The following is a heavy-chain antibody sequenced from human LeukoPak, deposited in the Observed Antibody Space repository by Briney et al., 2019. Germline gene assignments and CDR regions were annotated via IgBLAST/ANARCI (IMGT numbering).Heavy chain of an antibody. CDR3: ARARLTAWDDS. CDR2: IYSGGST. V-gene: IGHV3-66*01. D-gene: IGHD1-26*01. J-gene: IGHJ4*02. CDR1: GFTVSSNY. Sequence: PGGSLRLSCAASGFTVSSNYMSWVRQAPGKGLEWVSVIYSGGSTYYADSVKGGFTISRDNSKNTLYLQMNSLRAEDTAVYYCARARLTAWDDSWGQGTLVTVSS.